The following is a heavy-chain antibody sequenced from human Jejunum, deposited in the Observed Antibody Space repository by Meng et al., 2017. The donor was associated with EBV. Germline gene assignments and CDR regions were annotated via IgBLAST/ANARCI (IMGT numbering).Heavy chain of an antibody. D-gene: IGHD2-8*02. CDR1: GGSFSDYY. CDR2: IDHSGRT. CDR3: ATFNCTVGTCSFDS. Sequence: QAQVQQWGAGPLMPSETLSLTCAVYGGSFSDYYWSWIRQPPGKGLEWIGEIDHSGRTNYNPSLKSRVTLSLLTSKDHFSLRLSSVTAADTAVYYCATFNCTVGTCSFDSWGQGTLVTVSS. V-gene: IGHV4-34*01. J-gene: IGHJ4*02.